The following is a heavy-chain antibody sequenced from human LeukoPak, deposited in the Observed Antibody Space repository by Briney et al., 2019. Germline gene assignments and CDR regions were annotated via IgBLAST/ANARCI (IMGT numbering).Heavy chain of an antibody. V-gene: IGHV1-2*02. D-gene: IGHD2-2*01. CDR3: TRDHCSYINCYEDYYHGMDV. Sequence: GASVKVSCKASGYTFTGYYMHRVRQAPGQGLEWMGWINPNTGATDIAQKFQGRVTMTRDTSISAAYMELSRLRSDDPAVYYCTRDHCSYINCYEDYYHGMDVWGQGTTVTVSS. CDR2: INPNTGAT. J-gene: IGHJ6*02. CDR1: GYTFTGYY.